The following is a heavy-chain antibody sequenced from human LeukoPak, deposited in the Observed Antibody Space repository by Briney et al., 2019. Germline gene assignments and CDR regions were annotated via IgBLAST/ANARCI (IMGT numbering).Heavy chain of an antibody. CDR3: VRHDGRGGATMGALDS. J-gene: IGHJ4*02. Sequence: SETLSLTCTVSAGSISSGSHHWGWIRQSPGKGLEWIGSIYYGRTTYYNPSLSSRVTISVVTSKNQFSLQLNSVTAADTAIYYCVRHDGRGGATMGALDSWGQGSLVTVFS. CDR1: AGSISSGSHH. CDR2: IYYGRTT. V-gene: IGHV4-39*01. D-gene: IGHD5-12*01.